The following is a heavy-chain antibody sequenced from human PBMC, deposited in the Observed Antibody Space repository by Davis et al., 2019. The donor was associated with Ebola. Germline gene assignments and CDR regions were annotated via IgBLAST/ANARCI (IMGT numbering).Heavy chain of an antibody. D-gene: IGHD5-12*01. CDR3: ARHSDSGWAFYFDY. CDR2: IYYSGST. J-gene: IGHJ4*02. V-gene: IGHV4-59*08. CDR1: GGSISSYY. Sequence: PSETLSLTCTVSGGSISSYYWSWIRQPPGKGLEWIGYIYYSGSTNYNPSLKSRVTISVDTSKNQFSLKLSSVTAADTAVYYCARHSDSGWAFYFDYWGQGTLVTVSS.